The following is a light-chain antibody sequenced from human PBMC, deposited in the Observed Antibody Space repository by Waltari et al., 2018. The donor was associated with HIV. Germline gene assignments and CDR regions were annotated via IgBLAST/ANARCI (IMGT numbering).Light chain of an antibody. CDR1: RSDVGGFNY. CDR2: DVT. CDR3: CSYAGSSIPVV. Sequence: HSALTQPASVSGSPGQSITISCTGTRSDVGGFNYVSCYQQHPGKAPKLMIYDVTKPPSGASNRFFGAKSGNTASLTISGLQAEDEADYYCCSYAGSSIPVVCGGGTKLTVL. J-gene: IGLJ3*02. V-gene: IGLV2-23*02.